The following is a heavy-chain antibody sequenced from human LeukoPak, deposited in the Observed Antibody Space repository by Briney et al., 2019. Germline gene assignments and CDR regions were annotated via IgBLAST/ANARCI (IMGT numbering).Heavy chain of an antibody. CDR2: MNSKTGKT. CDR1: GYSFTSYD. CDR3: ARDRGTQWYLLTN. Sequence: VASVKVACKASGYSFTSYDIHWVRQATGQGLEWMGWMNSKTGKTGSSQNFQGRVTMTWDTATSTAFMEFSSLRSDDTAMYYCARDRGTQWYLLTNWGQGTLVTVSS. D-gene: IGHD1-26*01. J-gene: IGHJ1*01. V-gene: IGHV1-8*01.